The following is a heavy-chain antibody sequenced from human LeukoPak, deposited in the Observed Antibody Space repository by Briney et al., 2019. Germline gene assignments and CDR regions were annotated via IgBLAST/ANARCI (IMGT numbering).Heavy chain of an antibody. CDR3: AKDFVRYNIQFDY. Sequence: GSLRLXCAASXLSFGFYAMSWVRQAPGKGLEWVSSISGGGAGTYYADSVRGRFTISRDNSKNTLYLQMDSLRAEDTALYYCAKDFVRYNIQFDYWGQGALVTVSS. V-gene: IGHV3-23*01. J-gene: IGHJ4*02. CDR2: ISGGGAGT. D-gene: IGHD1-14*01. CDR1: XLSFGFYA.